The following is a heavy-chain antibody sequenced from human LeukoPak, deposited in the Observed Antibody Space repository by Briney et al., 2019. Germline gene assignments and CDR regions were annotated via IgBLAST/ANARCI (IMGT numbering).Heavy chain of an antibody. J-gene: IGHJ4*02. Sequence: PGGSLRLSCATSGFTFSSYSMNWVRQAPGKGLEWVSSISSSSSYIYYADSVKGRFTITRDNAKNSLYLQMNSLRAEDTAAYYCARHPLLWFGELLYEDYWGQGTLVTVSS. CDR1: GFTFSSYS. V-gene: IGHV3-21*01. CDR2: ISSSSSYI. CDR3: ARHPLLWFGELLYEDY. D-gene: IGHD3-10*01.